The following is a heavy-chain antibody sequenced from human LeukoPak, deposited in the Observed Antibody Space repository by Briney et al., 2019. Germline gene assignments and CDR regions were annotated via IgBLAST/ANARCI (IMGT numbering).Heavy chain of an antibody. CDR3: ATAVTRVLEMGHDAFDI. CDR2: FDPEDGET. CDR1: GYTLTELS. Sequence: ASVKVSCKVSGYTLTELSMHWVRQAPGKGLEWMGGFDPEDGETIYAQKFQGRVTMTEDTSTDTAYMELSSLRSEDTAVYYCATAVTRVLEMGHDAFDIWGQGTMVTVSS. D-gene: IGHD2-8*01. J-gene: IGHJ3*02. V-gene: IGHV1-24*01.